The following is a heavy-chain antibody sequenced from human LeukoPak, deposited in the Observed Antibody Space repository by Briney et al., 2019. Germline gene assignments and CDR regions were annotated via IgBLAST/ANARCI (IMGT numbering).Heavy chain of an antibody. CDR3: AREGSGYSYGQNYYYYYMDV. CDR1: GGSISSSNW. CDR2: IYHSGST. Sequence: PSETLSLTCAVSGGSISSSNWWSWVRPPPGKGLEWIGEIYHSGSTNYNPSLKSRVTISVDKSKNQFSLKLSSVTAADTAVYYCAREGSGYSYGQNYYYYYMDVWGKGTTVTVSS. V-gene: IGHV4-4*02. D-gene: IGHD5-18*01. J-gene: IGHJ6*03.